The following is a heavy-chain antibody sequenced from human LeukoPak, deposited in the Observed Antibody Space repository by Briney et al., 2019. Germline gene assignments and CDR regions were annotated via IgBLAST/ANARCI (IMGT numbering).Heavy chain of an antibody. CDR3: ARESVWFGELSRYYYYMDV. V-gene: IGHV3-7*01. CDR2: IKQDGSEK. Sequence: GGSLRLSCAASGFTFSSYWMSWVRQAPGKGLEWVANIKQDGSEKYYVDSVKGRFTISRDNAKNSLYLQMNSLRAEDTAVYYCARESVWFGELSRYYYYMDVWGKGTTVTISS. D-gene: IGHD3-10*01. CDR1: GFTFSSYW. J-gene: IGHJ6*03.